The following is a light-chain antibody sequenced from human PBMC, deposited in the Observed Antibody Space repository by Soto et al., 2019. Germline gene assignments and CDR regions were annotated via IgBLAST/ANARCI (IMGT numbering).Light chain of an antibody. CDR3: QQYGSSGT. V-gene: IGKV3-20*01. Sequence: LTQSAGTLSLSPGERAPPSGKASQSVSNNYLAWYQQKPGQAPRILIYGASNRATGIPDRFSGSGSGTDFTLTISRLEPEDFAVYYCQQYGSSGTFGQGTKVDIK. CDR1: QSVSNNY. CDR2: GAS. J-gene: IGKJ1*01.